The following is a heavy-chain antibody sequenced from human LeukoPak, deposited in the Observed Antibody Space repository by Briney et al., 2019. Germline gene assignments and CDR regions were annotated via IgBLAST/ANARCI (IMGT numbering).Heavy chain of an antibody. Sequence: GGSLRLSCAASGFTFSSYGMHWVRQAPVKGLEWVAVISYDGSNKYYADSVKGRFTISRDNSKNTLYLQMNSLRAEDTAVYYCAKDGKFYFDYWGQGTLVTVSS. CDR1: GFTFSSYG. CDR2: ISYDGSNK. J-gene: IGHJ4*02. V-gene: IGHV3-30*18. CDR3: AKDGKFYFDY.